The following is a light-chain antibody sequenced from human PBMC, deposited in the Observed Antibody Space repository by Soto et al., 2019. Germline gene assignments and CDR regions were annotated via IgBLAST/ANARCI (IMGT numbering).Light chain of an antibody. CDR2: GDN. J-gene: IGLJ2*01. CDR3: AAWDGSLNNVL. CDR1: GSSIGTNT. V-gene: IGLV1-44*01. Sequence: QSVLTQPPSASGTPGQRVTISCSGSGSSIGTNTVNWYRQLPGTTPKLLINGDNQRPSGVPDRFSGSKSGTSASLAISGLQCEDEAEYYCAAWDGSLNNVLFGRGTKLTVL.